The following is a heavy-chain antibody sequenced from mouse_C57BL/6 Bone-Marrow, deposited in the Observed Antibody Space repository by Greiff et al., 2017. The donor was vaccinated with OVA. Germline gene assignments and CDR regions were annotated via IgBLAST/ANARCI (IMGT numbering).Heavy chain of an antibody. D-gene: IGHD1-1*01. CDR1: GFTFSSYG. V-gene: IGHV5-6*01. CDR3: ARHGDYGSFFDY. CDR2: ISSGGSYT. Sequence: EVKLVESGGDLVKPGGSLKLSCAASGFTFSSYGMSWVRQTPDKRLEWVATISSGGSYTYYPDSVKGRFTISRDTAKNTRYLQMSSLKSEDTAMDYCARHGDYGSFFDYWGQGTTLTVSS. J-gene: IGHJ2*01.